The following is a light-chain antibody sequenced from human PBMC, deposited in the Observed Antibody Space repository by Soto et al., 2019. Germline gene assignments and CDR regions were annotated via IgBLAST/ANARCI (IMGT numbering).Light chain of an antibody. V-gene: IGKV3-20*01. Sequence: EFVLTQSPGTLSLSPGERATLSCRASQSVSSSYLAWYQQKPGQAPRLLNDGASSRATGIPDRFSGSGSGGVMTLTISRLEPEGFAAYYWQDYGSSWWTFGQGTKVEIK. CDR2: GAS. J-gene: IGKJ1*01. CDR1: QSVSSSY. CDR3: QDYGSSWWT.